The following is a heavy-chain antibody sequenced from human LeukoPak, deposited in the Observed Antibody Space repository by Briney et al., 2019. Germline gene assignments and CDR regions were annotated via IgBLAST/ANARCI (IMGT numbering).Heavy chain of an antibody. Sequence: SGTLSLTCSVSGYSISSGYYWGWIRQPPGKGLEWIGTIYHGGSTYFNPSLKSRVTISVDTSKNQFSLKLNSVTAADTAVYYCAREGAMTAAGHPYFDYWGQGTLVTVSS. CDR3: AREGAMTAAGHPYFDY. J-gene: IGHJ4*02. CDR1: GYSISSGYY. D-gene: IGHD6-13*01. CDR2: IYHGGST. V-gene: IGHV4-38-2*02.